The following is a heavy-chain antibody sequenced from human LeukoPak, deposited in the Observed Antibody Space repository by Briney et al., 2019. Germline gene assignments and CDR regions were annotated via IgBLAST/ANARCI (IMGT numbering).Heavy chain of an antibody. Sequence: ASVKVSCKASGYTFTGYYMHWVRQAPGQGLEWMGWISAYNGNTNYAQKLQGRVTMTTDTSTSTAYMELRSLRSDDTAVYYCVVAALFDYWGQGTLVTVSS. CDR2: ISAYNGNT. V-gene: IGHV1-18*04. D-gene: IGHD2-15*01. J-gene: IGHJ4*02. CDR3: VVAALFDY. CDR1: GYTFTGYY.